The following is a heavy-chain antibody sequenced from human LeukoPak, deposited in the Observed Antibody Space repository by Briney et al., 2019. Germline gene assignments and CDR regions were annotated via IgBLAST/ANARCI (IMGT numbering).Heavy chain of an antibody. Sequence: LTGGSLRLSCAASGFTFSNYWMHWVRQAPGKGLVWVARINTDGSSTAYADFVKGRFTISRDNAQNTLYLQMNSLRAEDTAVYFCARGFLGACSGASCYSGYWGQGTLLTVSS. V-gene: IGHV3-74*01. D-gene: IGHD2-15*01. J-gene: IGHJ4*02. CDR3: ARGFLGACSGASCYSGY. CDR2: INTDGSST. CDR1: GFTFSNYW.